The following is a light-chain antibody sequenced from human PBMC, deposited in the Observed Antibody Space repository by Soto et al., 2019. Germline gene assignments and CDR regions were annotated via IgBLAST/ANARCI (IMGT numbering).Light chain of an antibody. CDR3: QQAASFPFT. CDR1: SLLKTG. Sequence: TQLPQLQAPLSPPVGAGITTSVRGSSLLKTGLAWYQQKPGKGLKLLIYTASTLETGVPSRFSGSGSGTDFTLTISSLQPEDAAIYSCQQAASFPFTFGPGAKV. V-gene: IGKV1-12*02. J-gene: IGKJ3*01. CDR2: TAS.